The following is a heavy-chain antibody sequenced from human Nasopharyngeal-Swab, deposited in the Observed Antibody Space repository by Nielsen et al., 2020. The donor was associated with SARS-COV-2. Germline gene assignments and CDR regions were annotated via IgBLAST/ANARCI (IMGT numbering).Heavy chain of an antibody. CDR2: ISYDGSNK. CDR1: GFTFSSYA. D-gene: IGHD3-10*01. CDR3: ARDPNYYGSGSHYGMYV. Sequence: GGSLTLSCAASGFTFSSYAMHWVRQAPGKGLEWVAVISYDGSNKYYADSVKGRFTISRDNSKNTLYLQMNSLRAEDTAVYYCARDPNYYGSGSHYGMYVWGQGTTVTVSS. J-gene: IGHJ6*02. V-gene: IGHV3-30*04.